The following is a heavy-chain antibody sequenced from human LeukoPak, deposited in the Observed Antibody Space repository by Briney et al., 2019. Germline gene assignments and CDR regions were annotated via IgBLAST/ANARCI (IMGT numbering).Heavy chain of an antibody. J-gene: IGHJ4*02. CDR3: ATGYSSTWYYFDY. CDR1: GDSISGYY. CDR2: IYHSGST. D-gene: IGHD6-13*01. Sequence: SETLSLTCTVSGDSISGYYWSWIRQPPGKGLEWIGYIYHSGSTNYNPSLKSRVTISADTSKDQFSLKLASVTAADTAVYYCATGYSSTWYYFDYWGQGTLVTVSS. V-gene: IGHV4-59*01.